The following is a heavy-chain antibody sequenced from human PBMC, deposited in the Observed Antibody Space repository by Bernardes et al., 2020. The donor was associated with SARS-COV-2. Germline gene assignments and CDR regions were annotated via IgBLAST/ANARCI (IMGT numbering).Heavy chain of an antibody. D-gene: IGHD4-17*01. CDR1: DYTFTNYW. CDR2: IYPCDSDT. V-gene: IGHV5-51*01. Sequence: GGSLKIPCKGSDYTFTNYWIGWVRQMPGKGLEWMGIIYPCDSDTKHSPSFQGRVTISADKSVNTAYLQWSSLKASDTAIYYCARQRYGDFGVDVWGQGTTVTVSS. J-gene: IGHJ6*02. CDR3: ARQRYGDFGVDV.